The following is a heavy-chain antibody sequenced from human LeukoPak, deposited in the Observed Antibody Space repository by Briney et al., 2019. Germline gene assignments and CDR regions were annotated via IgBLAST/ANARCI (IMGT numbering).Heavy chain of an antibody. J-gene: IGHJ4*02. CDR1: GFTFSGYA. CDR2: ISGSGGST. D-gene: IGHD3-22*01. CDR3: ANPPRAYYYDSSGYYYHY. Sequence: GGSLRLSCAASGFTFSGYAMSWVRQAPGKGLEWVSAISGSGGSTYYADSVKGRFTISRDNSKNTLYLQMNSLRAEDTAVYYCANPPRAYYYDSSGYYYHYWGQGTLVTVSS. V-gene: IGHV3-23*01.